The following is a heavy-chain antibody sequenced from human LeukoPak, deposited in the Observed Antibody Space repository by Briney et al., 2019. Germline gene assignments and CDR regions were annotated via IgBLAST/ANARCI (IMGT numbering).Heavy chain of an antibody. CDR3: ARTDDYVWGSYRYTGALDAFDI. J-gene: IGHJ3*02. Sequence: SETLSLTCTVSGGSISSYYWSWIRQPPGKGLEWIGYIYYSGSTNYNPYHKSRVTISVDTSKNQFSLQLSSVTVADTAVYYCARTDDYVWGSYRYTGALDAFDIWGQGTMVTVSS. V-gene: IGHV4-59*01. D-gene: IGHD3-16*02. CDR2: IYYSGST. CDR1: GGSISSYY.